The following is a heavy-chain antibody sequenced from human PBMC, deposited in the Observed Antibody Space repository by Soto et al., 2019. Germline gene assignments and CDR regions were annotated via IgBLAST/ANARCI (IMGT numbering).Heavy chain of an antibody. D-gene: IGHD3-16*02. J-gene: IGHJ6*02. CDR1: GGTFSSYA. V-gene: IGHV1-69*01. CDR3: EAEMTFGKLSVV. CDR2: IFPKFGTT. Sequence: SVKFSCKASGGTFSSYAISWVRQAPGQGLEWMGGIFPKFGTTYSAQKLQDRLTITADESTSTVYMQLSSLRLDDTAVYYCEAEMTFGKLSVVWGQGTTVTV.